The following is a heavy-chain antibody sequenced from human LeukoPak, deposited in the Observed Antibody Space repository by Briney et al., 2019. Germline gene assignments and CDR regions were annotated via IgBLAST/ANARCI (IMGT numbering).Heavy chain of an antibody. CDR3: ARSPQWSSGGIINYYMDV. J-gene: IGHJ6*03. V-gene: IGHV1-18*01. Sequence: GASVKVSCKASGGTFSSYAISWVRQAPGQGLEWMGWISAYNGNTNYAQKLQGRVTMTTDTSTSTAYMELRSLRSDDTAVYYCARSPQWSSGGIINYYMDVWGKGTTVTISS. CDR2: ISAYNGNT. CDR1: GGTFSSYA. D-gene: IGHD6-19*01.